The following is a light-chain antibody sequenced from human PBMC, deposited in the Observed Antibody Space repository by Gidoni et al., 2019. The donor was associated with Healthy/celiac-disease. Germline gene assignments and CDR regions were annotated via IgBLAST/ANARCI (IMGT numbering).Light chain of an antibody. CDR1: QSVSSY. CDR2: DAS. J-gene: IGKJ2*01. Sequence: EIVLTQSPATLSLSPGERATLSCRASQSVSSYLAWYQQKPGQAPRLLIYDASTRATGSPARFRGSGSGTDFTLTISSLEPEDFAVYYCQQRSNWPPGYTFGQGTKLEIK. CDR3: QQRSNWPPGYT. V-gene: IGKV3-11*01.